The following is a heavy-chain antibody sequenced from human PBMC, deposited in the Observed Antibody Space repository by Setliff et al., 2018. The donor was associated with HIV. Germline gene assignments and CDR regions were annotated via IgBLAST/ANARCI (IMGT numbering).Heavy chain of an antibody. CDR3: ARGGGFWSGQLDF. Sequence: SETLSLTCTVSGDSIRNSYYWGWIRQPPGKGLEWIGSIYHSGRTYYNPSLKSRVPISVDTSKNQFSLKLSSVTAADTAVYYCARGGGFWSGQLDFWGQGTLVTVSS. J-gene: IGHJ4*02. V-gene: IGHV4-38-2*02. CDR2: IYHSGRT. D-gene: IGHD3-3*01. CDR1: GDSIRNSYY.